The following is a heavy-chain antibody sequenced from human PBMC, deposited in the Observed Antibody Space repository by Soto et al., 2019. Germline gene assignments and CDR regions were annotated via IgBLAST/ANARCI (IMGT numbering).Heavy chain of an antibody. D-gene: IGHD3-10*01. CDR3: ARPLNTYYYGSGTPFGWFDP. CDR2: IIPIFGTA. Sequence: SVKVSCKASGGPFSSYAISWVRHAPGQGLEWMGGIIPIFGTANYAQKFQGRVTITADKSTSTAYMELSSLRSEDTAVYYCARPLNTYYYGSGTPFGWFDPWGQGTLVTVSS. CDR1: GGPFSSYA. V-gene: IGHV1-69*06. J-gene: IGHJ5*02.